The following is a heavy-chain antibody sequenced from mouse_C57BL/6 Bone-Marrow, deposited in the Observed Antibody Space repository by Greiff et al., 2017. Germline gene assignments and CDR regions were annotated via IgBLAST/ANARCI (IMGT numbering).Heavy chain of an antibody. V-gene: IGHV1-72*01. Sequence: QVQLQQPGAGLVKPGASVTMSCTASGYSFTSYCMHWVKQRPGRGLEWIGRIGPNSGGTKYNEKFKSKATLTEDKPSSTAYMQLSSLTSEDSAGYYCARGYSNQRYWGQGTTLTVSS. CDR1: GYSFTSYC. CDR3: ARGYSNQRY. J-gene: IGHJ2*01. D-gene: IGHD2-5*01. CDR2: IGPNSGGT.